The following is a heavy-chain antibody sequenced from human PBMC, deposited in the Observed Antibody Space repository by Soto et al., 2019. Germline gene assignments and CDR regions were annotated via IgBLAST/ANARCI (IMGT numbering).Heavy chain of an antibody. Sequence: QVQLVQSGAEVKKPGSSVKVSCKASGGTFSSYAISWVRQAPGQGLEWMGGIIPIFGTANYAQKFQGRVTITADESTSTAYMERSSLRSEDTAVYYCARDRGSWMTISYGMDVWGQGTTVTVSS. CDR2: IIPIFGTA. CDR3: ARDRGSWMTISYGMDV. CDR1: GGTFSSYA. J-gene: IGHJ6*02. D-gene: IGHD4-17*01. V-gene: IGHV1-69*01.